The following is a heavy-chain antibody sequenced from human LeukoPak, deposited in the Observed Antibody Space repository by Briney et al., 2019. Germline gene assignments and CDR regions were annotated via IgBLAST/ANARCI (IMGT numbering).Heavy chain of an antibody. CDR1: GFTFSSSA. J-gene: IGHJ4*02. Sequence: PGWSLRLSCSASGFTFSSSAMHWVRQAPGKGLEYVSAISTNGGSTYYADSVKGRFTISRDNSKNTLYLQMSSLRAEDTAVYYCVKDDGGSYFDYWGQGTLVTVSS. D-gene: IGHD1-26*01. CDR2: ISTNGGST. V-gene: IGHV3-64D*09. CDR3: VKDDGGSYFDY.